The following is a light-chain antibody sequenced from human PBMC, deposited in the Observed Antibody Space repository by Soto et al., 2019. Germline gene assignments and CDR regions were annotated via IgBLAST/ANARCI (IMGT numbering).Light chain of an antibody. CDR1: SSDVGGYNY. CDR3: CSYAGSYTPHVV. CDR2: DVS. V-gene: IGLV2-11*01. Sequence: QSALTQPRSVSGSPGQSVTISCTGTSSDVGGYNYVSWYQQHPGKAPKLMIYDVSKRPSGVPDRFSGSKSGNTASLTISGLQAEDEAGYYCCSYAGSYTPHVVFGGGTKLTVL. J-gene: IGLJ2*01.